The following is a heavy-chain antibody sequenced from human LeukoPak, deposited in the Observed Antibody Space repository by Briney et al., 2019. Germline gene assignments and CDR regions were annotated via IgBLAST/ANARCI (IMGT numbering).Heavy chain of an antibody. CDR3: AKRRRGYTYGKSALFDY. V-gene: IGHV3-23*01. CDR2: ISGSGRST. Sequence: GGSLRLSCAASGFTFSFYAMSWVRQAPGKGLEWVSGISGSGRSTDYADSVKGRFTISRDNSKNTLYVQMNSLRAEDTAVYYCAKRRRGYTYGKSALFDYWGQGTLVTVSS. D-gene: IGHD5-18*01. J-gene: IGHJ4*02. CDR1: GFTFSFYA.